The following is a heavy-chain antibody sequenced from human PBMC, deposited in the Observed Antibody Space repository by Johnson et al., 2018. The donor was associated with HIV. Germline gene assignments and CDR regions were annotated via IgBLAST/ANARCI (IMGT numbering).Heavy chain of an antibody. D-gene: IGHD3-16*01. CDR2: IGTAGDT. CDR3: ARGQQDMGAGAFDI. J-gene: IGHJ3*02. CDR1: GFTFSNYD. V-gene: IGHV3-13*01. Sequence: VQLVESGGGVVQPGRSLRLSCAASGFTFSNYDMHWVRQPTGKGLEWVSGIGTAGDTYYAVSVKGRFTISRGNAKNSLHLQMNSLRAGDTAVYYCARGQQDMGAGAFDIWGQGTMVTVSS.